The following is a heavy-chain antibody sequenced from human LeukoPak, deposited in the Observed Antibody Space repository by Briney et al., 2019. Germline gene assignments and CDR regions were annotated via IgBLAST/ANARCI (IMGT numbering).Heavy chain of an antibody. CDR1: GFTFSSYW. Sequence: GGSLRLSCAASGFTFSSYWMSWVRQAPGKGLEWVANIKEDGSEKHYVDSVKGRFTISRDNAKNSLYLQMNSLRAEDTAVYYCAREVPYYYGSGSYYSPGGWFDPWGQGTLVTVSS. D-gene: IGHD3-10*01. J-gene: IGHJ5*02. CDR3: AREVPYYYGSGSYYSPGGWFDP. V-gene: IGHV3-7*03. CDR2: IKEDGSEK.